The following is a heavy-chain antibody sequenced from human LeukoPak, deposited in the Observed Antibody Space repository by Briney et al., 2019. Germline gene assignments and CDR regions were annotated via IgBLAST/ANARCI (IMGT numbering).Heavy chain of an antibody. J-gene: IGHJ4*02. CDR3: ARSGGVESGSSSGGSLDY. Sequence: SETLSLTCTVSGGSISSGSYYWSWIRQPAGKGLEWIGRFSTSGNTNYNPSLKSRVTISVDTSKNQFSLNLSSVTAADTAVYYCARSGGVESGSSSGGSLDYWGQGTLVTVSS. CDR2: FSTSGNT. D-gene: IGHD6-6*01. V-gene: IGHV4-61*02. CDR1: GGSISSGSYY.